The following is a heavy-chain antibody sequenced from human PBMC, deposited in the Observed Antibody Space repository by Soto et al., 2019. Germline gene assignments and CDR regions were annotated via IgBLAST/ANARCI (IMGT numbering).Heavy chain of an antibody. CDR1: GFAFSSYS. CDR2: ISSTGTTM. V-gene: IGHV3-48*01. CDR3: AKDRAYDILTDYFGMHV. J-gene: IGHJ6*02. D-gene: IGHD3-9*01. Sequence: GGSLRLSCAASGFAFSSYSLNWVRQAPGKGLEWISYISSTGTTMYYEDAVKGRFTISRDNGKNSLYLQMTTLRAEDTAVYYCAKDRAYDILTDYFGMHVWGQGTTVTVSS.